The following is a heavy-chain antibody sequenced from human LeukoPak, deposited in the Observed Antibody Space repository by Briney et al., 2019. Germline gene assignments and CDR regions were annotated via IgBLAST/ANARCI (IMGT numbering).Heavy chain of an antibody. CDR3: AKGVWFGEFNGGYYFDY. Sequence: GGSLRLSCAASGFTFSSYAMSWVRQAPGKGLEWVSAISGSGGSTYYADSVKGRFTISRDNSKNTLYLQMNSLRAEDTAVYYCAKGVWFGEFNGGYYFDYWGQGTLVTVSS. CDR2: ISGSGGST. CDR1: GFTFSSYA. D-gene: IGHD3-10*01. V-gene: IGHV3-23*01. J-gene: IGHJ4*02.